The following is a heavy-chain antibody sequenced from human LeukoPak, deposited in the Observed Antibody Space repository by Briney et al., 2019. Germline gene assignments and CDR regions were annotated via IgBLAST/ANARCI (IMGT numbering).Heavy chain of an antibody. CDR3: ARDTLVVPAAYYYYYYMDV. J-gene: IGHJ6*03. CDR2: IRYDGSNK. CDR1: GSTFDDYA. Sequence: PGGSLRLSCAASGSTFDDYAMHWVRQAPGKGLEWVAFIRYDGSNKDYADSVKGRFTISRDNSKNTLYLQMNSLRAEDTAVYYCARDTLVVPAAYYYYYYMDVWGKGTTVTVSS. V-gene: IGHV3-30*02. D-gene: IGHD2-2*01.